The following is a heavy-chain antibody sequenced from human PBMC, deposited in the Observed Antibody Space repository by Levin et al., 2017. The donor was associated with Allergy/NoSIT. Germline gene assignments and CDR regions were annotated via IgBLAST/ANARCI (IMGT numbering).Heavy chain of an antibody. CDR1: GYTFTNYG. D-gene: IGHD2-21*01. Sequence: ASVKVSCKASGYTFTNYGVSWVRQFPGQGREWMGWISGYNGKTNYAQKLQGRVTLTIDTFTTTVFMELRGLTSDDTAVYYCARDGVYDVRSPHYWGYFDLWGQGTLVTVSS. V-gene: IGHV1-18*01. J-gene: IGHJ5*02. CDR3: ARDGVYDVRSPHYWGYFDL. CDR2: ISGYNGKT.